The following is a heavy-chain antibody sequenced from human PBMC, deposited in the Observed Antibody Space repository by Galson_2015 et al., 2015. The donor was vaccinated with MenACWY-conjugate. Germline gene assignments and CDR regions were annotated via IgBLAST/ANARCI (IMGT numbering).Heavy chain of an antibody. CDR2: VNSDGSIG. Sequence: ALSLSCEASGFTFSRYWMHWVRHAPGKGLAWVSRVNSDGSIGTYADSVKGRFTISRDNAKNTLYLQMDSLRADDTAVYYCTRVGGYDRPGGDYWGQGTLVTVSS. V-gene: IGHV3-74*01. D-gene: IGHD5-12*01. J-gene: IGHJ4*02. CDR1: GFTFSRYW. CDR3: TRVGGYDRPGGDY.